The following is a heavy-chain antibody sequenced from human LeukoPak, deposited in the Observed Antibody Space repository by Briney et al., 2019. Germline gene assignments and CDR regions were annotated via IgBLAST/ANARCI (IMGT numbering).Heavy chain of an antibody. V-gene: IGHV3-7*01. Sequence: GGSLRLSCTASGFTFGDYAMSWFRQAPGKGLEWVANIKQDGSEKYYVDSVKGRFTISRDNAKNSLYLQMNSLRAEDTAVYYCAKDSGGGPYAFDIWGQGTMVTVSS. J-gene: IGHJ3*02. CDR1: GFTFGDYA. CDR2: IKQDGSEK. CDR3: AKDSGGGPYAFDI. D-gene: IGHD3-10*01.